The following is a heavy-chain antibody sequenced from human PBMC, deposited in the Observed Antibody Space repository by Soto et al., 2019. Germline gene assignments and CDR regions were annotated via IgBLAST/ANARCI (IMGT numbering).Heavy chain of an antibody. D-gene: IGHD2-2*01. V-gene: IGHV3-33*01. J-gene: IGHJ6*02. CDR3: ARELGDIVVVPAASGGSYYYYGMDV. CDR1: GFTFSSYG. CDR2: IWYDGINK. Sequence: QVQLVESGGGVVQPGRSLRLSCAASGFTFSSYGMHWVRQAPGKGLEWVAVIWYDGINKYYADSVKGRFTISRDNSKNTLYLQMNSLRAEDTAVYYCARELGDIVVVPAASGGSYYYYGMDVWGQGTTVTVSS.